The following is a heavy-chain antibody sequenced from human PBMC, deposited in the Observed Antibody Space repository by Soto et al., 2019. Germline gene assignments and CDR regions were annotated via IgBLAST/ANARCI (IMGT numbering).Heavy chain of an antibody. D-gene: IGHD1-1*01. V-gene: IGHV3-48*01. Sequence: GGSLRLSCAVSGFTFASNSMNWVRQAPGKGLEWISYITSSSNTIYYADSVKGRFSISRDNAKNSLYLQMNNLRAEDTAVYYCTRVTMAPCYWDQGTLVTVSS. CDR2: ITSSSNTI. J-gene: IGHJ4*02. CDR1: GFTFASNS. CDR3: TRVTMAPCY.